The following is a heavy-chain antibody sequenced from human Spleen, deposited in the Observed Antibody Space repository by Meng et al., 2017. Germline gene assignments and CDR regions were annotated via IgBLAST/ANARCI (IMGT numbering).Heavy chain of an antibody. D-gene: IGHD4-11*01. CDR1: GGSFSDYY. J-gene: IGHJ4*02. V-gene: IGHV4-34*01. CDR2: INHSGST. CDR3: ARGPTTMAHDFDY. Sequence: QVQLQQWGAGRLKPSGPLSLTCVVSGGSFSDYYWSWIRQPPGKGLEWIGEINHSGSTNYNPSLESRATISVDTSQNNLSLKLSSVTAADSAVYYCARGPTTMAHDFDYWGQGTLVTVSS.